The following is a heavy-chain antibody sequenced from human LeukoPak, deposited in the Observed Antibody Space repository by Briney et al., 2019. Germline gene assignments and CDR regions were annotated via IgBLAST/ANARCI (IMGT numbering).Heavy chain of an antibody. V-gene: IGHV3-20*04. J-gene: IGHJ6*03. CDR1: GFTFDDYG. Sequence: PGGSLRLSCAASGFTFDDYGMSWVRQAPGKGLEWVSGINWNGGSTGYADSVKGRFTISRDNAKNSLYLQMNSLRAEDTALCYCARQAGSGSYYYYYYYMDVWGKGTTVTVSS. CDR3: ARQAGSGSYYYYYYYMDV. CDR2: INWNGGST. D-gene: IGHD3-10*01.